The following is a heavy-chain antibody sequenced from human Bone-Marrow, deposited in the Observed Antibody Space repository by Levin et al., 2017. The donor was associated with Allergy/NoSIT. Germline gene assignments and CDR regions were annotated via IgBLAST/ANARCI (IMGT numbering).Heavy chain of an antibody. J-gene: IGHJ4*02. V-gene: IGHV3-21*01. Sequence: LSLTCAASGFTFSSYSMNWVRQAPGKGLEWVSSISSSSSYIYYADSVKGRFTISRDNAKNSLYLQMNSLRAEDTAVYYCARKIRFLEWLPDYWGQGTLVTVSS. CDR2: ISSSSSYI. CDR3: ARKIRFLEWLPDY. CDR1: GFTFSSYS. D-gene: IGHD3-3*01.